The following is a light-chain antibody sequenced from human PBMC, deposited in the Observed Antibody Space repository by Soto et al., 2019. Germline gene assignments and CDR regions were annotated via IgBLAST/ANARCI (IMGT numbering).Light chain of an antibody. J-gene: IGKJ2*01. CDR2: DAS. Sequence: DIVMTQSPATLSVSPVERATLSCRCSQSVGGNLAWYQQRPGQAPRLLIFDASTRATGIPARFSGSGSGTEFTLTINSLQPDDFATYYCKQYDSYYNFGQGTKVDIK. CDR3: KQYDSYYN. V-gene: IGKV3-15*01. CDR1: QSVGGN.